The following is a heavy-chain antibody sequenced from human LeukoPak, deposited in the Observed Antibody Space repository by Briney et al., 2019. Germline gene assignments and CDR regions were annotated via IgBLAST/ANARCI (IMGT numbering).Heavy chain of an antibody. V-gene: IGHV4-34*01. D-gene: IGHD1-26*01. J-gene: IGHJ5*02. CDR2: INHSGST. CDR1: GGSFSGYY. Sequence: SETLSLTCAVYGGSFSGYYWSWIRQPPGKGLEWIGEINHSGSTNYNPSLKSRVTISVDTSKNQFSLKLSSVTAADTAVYYCARGRGGSYYSWFDPWDQGTLVTVSS. CDR3: ARGRGGSYYSWFDP.